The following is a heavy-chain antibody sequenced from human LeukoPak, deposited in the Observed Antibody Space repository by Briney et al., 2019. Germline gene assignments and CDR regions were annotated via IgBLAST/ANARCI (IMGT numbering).Heavy chain of an antibody. J-gene: IGHJ4*02. CDR1: GFTFSSYA. Sequence: GGSLRLSCAASGFTFSSYAMSWVRQAPGKGLEWVSAISGSGGSTYYADSVKGWFTISRDNSKNTLYLQMNSLRAEDTAVYYCAKRSTGTTDGWYFDYWGQETLVTVSS. CDR3: AKRSTGTTDGWYFDY. CDR2: ISGSGGST. D-gene: IGHD1-7*01. V-gene: IGHV3-23*01.